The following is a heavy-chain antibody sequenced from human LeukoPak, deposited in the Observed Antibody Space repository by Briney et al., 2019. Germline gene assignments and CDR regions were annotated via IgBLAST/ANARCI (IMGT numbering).Heavy chain of an antibody. V-gene: IGHV3-7*01. CDR2: IKEDGSAK. CDR1: GLTFSTYW. J-gene: IGHJ4*02. D-gene: IGHD3-3*01. Sequence: PGESLRLSCAASGLTFSTYWMSWVRQAPGKGLEWVANIKEDGSAKYYVGSVKGRFTISRDNAKKSLYLQMNSLGAEDTAVYFCASGFLDDFWSGHFWGQGTLVTVSS. CDR3: ASGFLDDFWSGHF.